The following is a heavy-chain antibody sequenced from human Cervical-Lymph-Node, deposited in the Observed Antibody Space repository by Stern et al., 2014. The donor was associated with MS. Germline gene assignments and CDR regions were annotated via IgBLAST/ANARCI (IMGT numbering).Heavy chain of an antibody. J-gene: IGHJ4*02. V-gene: IGHV1-2*02. CDR3: QAFPAY. CDR1: GYSFTDYY. Sequence: QVQLVESGAEVKKPGASVKVSCRSSGYSFTDYYFHWVRQAPGQGLEWRGCINPCIGVTHYAQQFQGRVTMTRGSSMNTAYMEMSRLRSDDTAVYYCQAFPAYWGQGTLITVSS. CDR2: INPCIGVT.